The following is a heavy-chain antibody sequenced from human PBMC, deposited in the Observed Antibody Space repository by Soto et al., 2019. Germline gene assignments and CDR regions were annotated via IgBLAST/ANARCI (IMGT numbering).Heavy chain of an antibody. V-gene: IGHV3-33*01. D-gene: IGHD3-10*01. CDR1: GFTFRSYG. CDR2: IWYDGSNK. Sequence: QVQLVESGGGVVQPGRSLRLSCAVSGFTFRSYGMHWVRQAPGKGLEWVGIIWYDGSNKCYGDSVKGRFTISRDNSNNMLHLQMNSLRAEDTAVYYCARDEGTSTSGRSRGRFDPWGQGTLVTVSS. J-gene: IGHJ5*02. CDR3: ARDEGTSTSGRSRGRFDP.